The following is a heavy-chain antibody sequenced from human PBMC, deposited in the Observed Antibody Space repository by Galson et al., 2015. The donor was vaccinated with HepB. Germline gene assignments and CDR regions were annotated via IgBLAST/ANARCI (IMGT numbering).Heavy chain of an antibody. CDR2: ISYDGSNK. V-gene: IGHV3-30*04. CDR1: GFTFSSYA. Sequence: SLRLSCAASGFTFSSYAMHWVRQAPGKGLEWVAVISYDGSNKYYADSVKGRFTISRDNSKNTLYLQMNSLRAEDTAVYYCARTWVATMVRVLGGFFNYGMDVWGQGTTVTVSS. CDR3: ARTWVATMVRVLGGFFNYGMDV. D-gene: IGHD3-10*01. J-gene: IGHJ6*02.